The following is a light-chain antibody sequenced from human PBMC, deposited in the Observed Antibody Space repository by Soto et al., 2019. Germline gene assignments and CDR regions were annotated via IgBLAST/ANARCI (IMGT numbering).Light chain of an antibody. CDR2: DVS. V-gene: IGLV2-14*01. CDR1: SSDVGGYNY. CDR3: SSYTSSSTYV. Sequence: QSVLTQPASVSGSPGQSITISCTGTSSDVGGYNYVSWYQQHPGKAPKLMISDVSNPPSGVSNRLSGSKSGNTASLTISGLQAEDEADYYCSSYTSSSTYVFGTGTKVTVL. J-gene: IGLJ1*01.